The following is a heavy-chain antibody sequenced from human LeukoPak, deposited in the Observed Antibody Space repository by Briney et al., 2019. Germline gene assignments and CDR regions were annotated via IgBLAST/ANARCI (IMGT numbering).Heavy chain of an antibody. V-gene: IGHV4-34*01. CDR3: AREDSSGWQKGVFDY. CDR1: GGSSSGYY. D-gene: IGHD6-19*01. J-gene: IGHJ4*02. CDR2: INHSGST. Sequence: PSETLSLTCAVYGGSSSGYYWSWIRQPPGKGLEWIGEINHSGSTNYNPSLKSRVTISVDTSKNQFSLKLSSVTAADTAVYYCAREDSSGWQKGVFDYWGQGTLVTVSS.